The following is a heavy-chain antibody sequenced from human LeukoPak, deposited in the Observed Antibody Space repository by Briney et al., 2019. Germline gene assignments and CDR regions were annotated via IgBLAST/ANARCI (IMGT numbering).Heavy chain of an antibody. Sequence: PSETLSLTCTVSGGSISSYYWSWIRQPPGKGLEWIGYIYYSGSTNYNPSLKSRVTISVDTSKNQFSLKLSSVTAADTAVYYCARVGRFGDWLDPWGQGTLVTVSS. CDR1: GGSISSYY. J-gene: IGHJ5*02. V-gene: IGHV4-59*01. CDR2: IYYSGST. D-gene: IGHD3-10*01. CDR3: ARVGRFGDWLDP.